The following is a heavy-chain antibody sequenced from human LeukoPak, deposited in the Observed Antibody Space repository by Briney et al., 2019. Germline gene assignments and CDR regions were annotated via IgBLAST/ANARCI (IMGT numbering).Heavy chain of an antibody. CDR2: IKQDGSEK. CDR3: AREGYNWISTYYFDY. D-gene: IGHD1-20*01. J-gene: IGHJ4*02. V-gene: IGHV3-7*01. CDR1: GFTVSSYW. Sequence: GGSLRLSCAASGFTVSSYWMSWVRQAPGKGLEWGANIKQDGSEKYYVDSVKGRFTISRDNAKNSRYLQKNSLRAEDTAVYYCAREGYNWISTYYFDYWGQGTLVTVSS.